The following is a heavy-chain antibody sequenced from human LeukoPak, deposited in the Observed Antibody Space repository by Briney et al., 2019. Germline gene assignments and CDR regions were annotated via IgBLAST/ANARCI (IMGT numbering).Heavy chain of an antibody. Sequence: RASVKVSCKASGYTFTSYYMHWVRQAPGQGLEWMGIINPSGGSTSYAQKFQGRVTMTRDTSTSTVYMELSSLRSEDTAVYYCARVVPAASAWSLGSERYYYYYYGMDVWGQGTTVTVSS. D-gene: IGHD2-2*01. CDR2: INPSGGST. CDR1: GYTFTSYY. V-gene: IGHV1-46*01. J-gene: IGHJ6*02. CDR3: ARVVPAASAWSLGSERYYYYYYGMDV.